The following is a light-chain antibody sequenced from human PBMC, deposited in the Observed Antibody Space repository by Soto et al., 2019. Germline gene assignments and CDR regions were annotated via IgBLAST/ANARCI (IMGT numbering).Light chain of an antibody. CDR1: SGDLAIYNY. Sequence: QSVLTQPASVSGSPGQSITISRTGASGDLAIYNYVSWYQQQPGKAPKLMIYQVTNRPSGVSNRFSGSRSGNTASLTISGLQAEDEADYYCSSYTDSSNYVFXTGTKVTVL. CDR2: QVT. J-gene: IGLJ1*01. V-gene: IGLV2-14*01. CDR3: SSYTDSSNYV.